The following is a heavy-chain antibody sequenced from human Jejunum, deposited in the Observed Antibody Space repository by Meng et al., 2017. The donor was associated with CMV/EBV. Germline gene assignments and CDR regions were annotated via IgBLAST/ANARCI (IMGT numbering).Heavy chain of an antibody. D-gene: IGHD2-2*01. V-gene: IGHV1-58*02. CDR3: ARAPLVVPASMRIYPLDY. Sequence: RSAMQWVRQARGQRPEWIGWIVAGGDSTEYAQQFQKRVTITRDMSTSTAYVELNSLTSDDTAMYYCARAPLVVPASMRIYPLDYWGHGTLVTVSS. CDR1: RSA. J-gene: IGHJ4*01. CDR2: IVAGGDST.